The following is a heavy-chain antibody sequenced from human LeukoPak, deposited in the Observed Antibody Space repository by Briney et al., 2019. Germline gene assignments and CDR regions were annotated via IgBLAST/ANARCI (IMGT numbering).Heavy chain of an antibody. Sequence: PGGSLRLSCAVSGFTLSNFWMAWVRQAPGKGLEWVANIKQGGSEKYYVDSVKGRFTISRDNAKNSLYLQMNSLRAEDTAVYYCARDSRPGLRYFDWAFDYWGQGTLVTVSS. CDR2: IKQGGSEK. V-gene: IGHV3-7*01. CDR1: GFTLSNFW. D-gene: IGHD3-9*01. CDR3: ARDSRPGLRYFDWAFDY. J-gene: IGHJ4*02.